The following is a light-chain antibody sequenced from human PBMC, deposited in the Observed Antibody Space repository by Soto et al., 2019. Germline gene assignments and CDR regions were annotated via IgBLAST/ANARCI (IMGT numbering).Light chain of an antibody. J-gene: IGKJ2*01. V-gene: IGKV3-11*01. Sequence: EIVLTQSLATLSLSPGERATLSCRASQGVSSYLAWYQQKPGQAPRLLIYDASNRATGIPARFSGSGSGTDYTLTISSLEPEDFAVYYCQQRSNWPPYTFGQGTKLEIK. CDR2: DAS. CDR1: QGVSSY. CDR3: QQRSNWPPYT.